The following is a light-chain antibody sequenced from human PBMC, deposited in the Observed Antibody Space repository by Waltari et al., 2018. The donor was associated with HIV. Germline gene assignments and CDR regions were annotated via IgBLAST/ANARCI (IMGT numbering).Light chain of an antibody. CDR1: RTDVGHYNY. J-gene: IGLJ3*02. Sequence: QSALTQPPSASGSLGQSVTISCSGTRTDVGHYNYVSWYQQHPGKAPKLIIYEVNKRPSGCPDRFSGSKSGNTASLTVSGLQAEDEGDYYCSSYSGINDVGVFGGGTKLTVL. CDR2: EVN. V-gene: IGLV2-8*01. CDR3: SSYSGINDVGV.